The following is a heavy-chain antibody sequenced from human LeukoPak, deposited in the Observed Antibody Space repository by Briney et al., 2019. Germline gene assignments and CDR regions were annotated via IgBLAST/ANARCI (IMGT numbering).Heavy chain of an antibody. CDR1: GGSFSGYY. CDR2: IYYSGST. Sequence: PSETLSLTCAVYGGSFSGYYWSWIRQHPGKGLEWIGYIYYSGSTYYNPSLKSRVTISVDTSKNQFSLKLSSVTAADTAVYYCARDRKQLGFDPWGQGTLVTVSS. J-gene: IGHJ5*02. CDR3: ARDRKQLGFDP. V-gene: IGHV4-31*11. D-gene: IGHD6-13*01.